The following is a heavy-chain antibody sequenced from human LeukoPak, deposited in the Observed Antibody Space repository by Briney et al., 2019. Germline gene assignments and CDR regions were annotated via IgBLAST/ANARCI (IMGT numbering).Heavy chain of an antibody. V-gene: IGHV3-66*01. D-gene: IGHD3-16*01. Sequence: PGGSLRLSCAASGFPVSDNYMTWVRQAPGKGLEWVSVIYSGGTTKYSDSVKGRFIISRDNSRNMLYLQMNSLRVEDTAVYYCARWPTMGGRWGQGTLVTVSS. CDR1: GFPVSDNY. J-gene: IGHJ4*02. CDR2: IYSGGTT. CDR3: ARWPTMGGR.